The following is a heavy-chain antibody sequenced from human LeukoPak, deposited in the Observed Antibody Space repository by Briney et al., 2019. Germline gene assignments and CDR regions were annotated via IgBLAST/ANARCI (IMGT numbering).Heavy chain of an antibody. CDR1: GFTFSSYS. Sequence: PGGSLRLSCAASGFTFSSYSMNWVRQAPGKGLEWVSYISSSSSTIYYADSVKGRFTISRDNAKNSLYLQMNSLRAEDTAVYYCAKGGDDSYYSNYDHWGQGTLVTVSS. D-gene: IGHD2-15*01. V-gene: IGHV3-48*01. CDR3: AKGGDDSYYSNYDH. CDR2: ISSSSSTI. J-gene: IGHJ4*02.